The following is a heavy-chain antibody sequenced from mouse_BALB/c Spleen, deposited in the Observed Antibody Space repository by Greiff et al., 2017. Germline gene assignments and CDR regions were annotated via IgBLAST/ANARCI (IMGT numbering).Heavy chain of an antibody. D-gene: IGHD2-3*01. V-gene: IGHV1S81*02. CDR3: ARWLLGDYYAMDY. J-gene: IGHJ4*01. Sequence: QVQLQQSGAELVKPGASVKLSCKASGYTFTSYWMHWVKQRPGQGLEWIGEINPSNGRTNYNEKFKSKATLTVDKSSSTAYMQLSSLTSEDSAVYYCARWLLGDYYAMDYWGQGTSVTVSS. CDR2: INPSNGRT. CDR1: GYTFTSYW.